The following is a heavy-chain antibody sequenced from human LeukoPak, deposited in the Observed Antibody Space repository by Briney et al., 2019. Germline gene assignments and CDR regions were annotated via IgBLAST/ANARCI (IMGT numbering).Heavy chain of an antibody. CDR2: SDGSST. Sequence: GGSLRLSCAASGFTFSSYWMHWVRQAPGKGLVWVSRSDGSSTSYADSVKGRFTISRDNAKNTLYLQMNSPRAEDTAVYYCARGGDYWGQGTLVTVSS. V-gene: IGHV3-74*01. J-gene: IGHJ4*02. D-gene: IGHD3-16*01. CDR1: GFTFSSYW. CDR3: ARGGDY.